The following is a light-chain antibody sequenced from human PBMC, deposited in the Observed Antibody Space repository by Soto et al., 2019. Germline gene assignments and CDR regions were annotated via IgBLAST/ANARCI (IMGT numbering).Light chain of an antibody. CDR2: GAS. J-gene: IGKJ1*01. CDR1: QSVSNNY. Sequence: SVLTQSTGPLSLSPGERATVSCTASQSVSNNYLAWYQQKPGQAPRLLIYGASNRATGIPDRFSGSGSGTDFTLTISRLEPEDFAVYYCHQYGSSGTFGQGTKVDI. V-gene: IGKV3-20*01. CDR3: HQYGSSGT.